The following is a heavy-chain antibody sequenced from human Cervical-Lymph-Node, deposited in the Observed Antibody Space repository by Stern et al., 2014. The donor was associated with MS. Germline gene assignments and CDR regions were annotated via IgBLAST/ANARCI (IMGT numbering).Heavy chain of an antibody. CDR1: GGSISSGSYY. D-gene: IGHD5-18*01. CDR2: ISTSGST. Sequence: VQLVQSGPGLVKPSQTLSLTCTVSGGSISSGSYYWSWIRQPAGKGLEWIGGISTSGSTNYNPSLQSRVTISVDTSKNQFSLKLSSLTAADTAVYYCARDGGYSYGDGYYYYGMDVWGQGTTVTVSS. V-gene: IGHV4-61*02. CDR3: ARDGGYSYGDGYYYYGMDV. J-gene: IGHJ6*02.